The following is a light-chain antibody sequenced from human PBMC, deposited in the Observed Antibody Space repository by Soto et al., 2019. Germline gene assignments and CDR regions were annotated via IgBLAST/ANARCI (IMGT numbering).Light chain of an antibody. CDR2: EDN. V-gene: IGLV2-23*01. CDR3: CSYAGSDTWV. Sequence: QSALTQPASVSGSPGQSINISSTGTSSDVGSYNLVSWYQQHPGKAPKLMIYEDNKRPSGISNRFSGSRSGNTASLTISGLQAEDEADYHCCSYAGSDTWVFGGGTKLTVL. CDR1: SSDVGSYNL. J-gene: IGLJ3*02.